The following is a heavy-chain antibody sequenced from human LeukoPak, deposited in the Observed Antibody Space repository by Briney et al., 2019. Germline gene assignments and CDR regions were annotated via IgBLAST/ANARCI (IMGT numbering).Heavy chain of an antibody. V-gene: IGHV1-24*01. J-gene: IGHJ4*02. CDR3: ATKCFRSSTSCHYDH. D-gene: IGHD2-2*01. CDR1: GGTFSSYA. CDR2: FDPEDGET. Sequence: VASVTVSFKASGGTFSSYAISWVRQAPGKGLEWMGGFDPEDGETIYAQKFQGRVTMTEDTSTDTAYMELSSLRSEDTAVYYCATKCFRSSTSCHYDHWGQGTLVTVSS.